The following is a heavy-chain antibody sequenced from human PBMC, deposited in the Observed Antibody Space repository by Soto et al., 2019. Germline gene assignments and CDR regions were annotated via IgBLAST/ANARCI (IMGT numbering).Heavy chain of an antibody. J-gene: IGHJ4*02. CDR3: ARLSIAAAGDY. CDR1: GKSFTRCW. CDR2: IDPSDSYT. V-gene: IGHV5-10-1*01. D-gene: IGHD6-13*01. Sequence: DSMKISCTGSGKSFTRCWMSWVRQMPGKGLEWMGRIDPSDSYTNYSPSFQGHVTISADKSISTAYLQWSSLKASDTAMYYCARLSIAAAGDYWGQGTLVTVSS.